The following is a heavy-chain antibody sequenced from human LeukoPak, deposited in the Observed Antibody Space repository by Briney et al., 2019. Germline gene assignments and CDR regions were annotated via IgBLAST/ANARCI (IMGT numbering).Heavy chain of an antibody. Sequence: GGSLRLSCAVSGFTFSSYSMNWVRQAPGKGLEWVSYISSSSSTIYYADSVKGRFTISRDNAKNSLYLQMNSLRAEDTAVYYCARESAVAVGSWGAVAVGGIDYWGQGTLVTVSS. CDR1: GFTFSSYS. J-gene: IGHJ4*02. V-gene: IGHV3-48*04. CDR3: ARESAVAVGSWGAVAVGGIDY. CDR2: ISSSSSTI. D-gene: IGHD6-19*01.